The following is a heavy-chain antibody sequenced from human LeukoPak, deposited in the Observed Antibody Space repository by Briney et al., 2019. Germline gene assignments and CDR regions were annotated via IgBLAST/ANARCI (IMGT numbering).Heavy chain of an antibody. D-gene: IGHD3-22*01. Sequence: NPSETLSLTCTVSGGSISSSSYYWGGIRQPPGKGLEWIGSIYYSGSIYYNPSLKSRVTISVDASKNQCSLKLSSVTATDTAVYYCASLQITTLDYWGQGTLVTVSS. V-gene: IGHV4-39*01. CDR1: GGSISSSSYY. CDR3: ASLQITTLDY. CDR2: IYYSGSI. J-gene: IGHJ4*02.